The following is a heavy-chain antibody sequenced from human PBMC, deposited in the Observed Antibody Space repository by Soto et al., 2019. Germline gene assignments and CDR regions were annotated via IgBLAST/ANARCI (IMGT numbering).Heavy chain of an antibody. D-gene: IGHD6-6*01. CDR1: GYSFTSYW. J-gene: IGHJ6*02. V-gene: IGHV5-10-1*01. CDR2: IDPSDSYT. Sequence: PGESLKISCXGSGYSFTSYWISWVRQMPGKGLEWMGRIDPSDSYTNYSPSFQGHVTISADKSISTAYLQWSSLKASDTAMYYCASYSSSPSYYYYGMDVWGQGTTVTVSS. CDR3: ASYSSSPSYYYYGMDV.